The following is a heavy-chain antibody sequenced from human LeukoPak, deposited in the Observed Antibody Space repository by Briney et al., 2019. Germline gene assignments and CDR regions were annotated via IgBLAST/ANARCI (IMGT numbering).Heavy chain of an antibody. D-gene: IGHD5-12*01. CDR3: ARENIVATPAFDY. CDR2: INPNSGGT. CDR1: GYTFTGYY. J-gene: IGHJ4*02. V-gene: IGHV1-2*04. Sequence: ASVKVSCKASGYTFTGYYMHWVRQAPGQGLEWMGWINPNSGGTNYAQKFQGWVTMTRDTSISTAYMEPSRLRSDDTAVYYCARENIVATPAFDYWGQGTLVTVST.